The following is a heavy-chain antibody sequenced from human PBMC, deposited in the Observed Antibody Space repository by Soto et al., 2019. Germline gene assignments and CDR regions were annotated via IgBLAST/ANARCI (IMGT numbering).Heavy chain of an antibody. Sequence: GGSLRLSCAASGFTFSSYGMHWVRQAPGKGLEWVAVISYDGSNKYYADSVKGRFTISRDNSKNTLYLQMNSLRAEDTAVYYCAKDQVIAAAGNSPPDYWGQGTLVTVSS. CDR3: AKDQVIAAAGNSPPDY. CDR1: GFTFSSYG. CDR2: ISYDGSNK. J-gene: IGHJ4*02. D-gene: IGHD6-13*01. V-gene: IGHV3-30*18.